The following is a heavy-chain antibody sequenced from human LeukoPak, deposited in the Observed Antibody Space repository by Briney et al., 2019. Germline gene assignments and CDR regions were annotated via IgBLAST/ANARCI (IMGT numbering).Heavy chain of an antibody. CDR1: GITLSNYG. Sequence: GGSLRPSCAVSGITLSNYGMSWVHQAPGKGLEWVAGLSGSGGGTNYADSVKGRFTISRDNAKNTLYLQMNSLRAEDTAVYFCAKRGVVIRVILVGFHKEAYYFDSWGQGALVTVSS. V-gene: IGHV3-23*01. CDR3: AKRGVVIRVILVGFHKEAYYFDS. J-gene: IGHJ4*02. D-gene: IGHD3-10*01. CDR2: LSGSGGGT.